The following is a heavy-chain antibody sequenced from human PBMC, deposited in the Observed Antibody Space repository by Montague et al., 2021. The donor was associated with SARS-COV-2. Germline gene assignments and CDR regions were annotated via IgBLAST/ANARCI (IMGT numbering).Heavy chain of an antibody. Sequence: SLRLSCAASGFTFSSYDMHWVRQAPGKGLEWVAVIWYDGSNQYYGDSVKGRFTISRDNSKNTLYLQMNSLRAEDTAVYYCAREYSAPRGFGKYNRYGMDVWGQGTTVTVSS. CDR2: IWYDGSNQ. CDR3: AREYSAPRGFGKYNRYGMDV. D-gene: IGHD3-10*01. V-gene: IGHV3-33*08. CDR1: GFTFSSYD. J-gene: IGHJ6*02.